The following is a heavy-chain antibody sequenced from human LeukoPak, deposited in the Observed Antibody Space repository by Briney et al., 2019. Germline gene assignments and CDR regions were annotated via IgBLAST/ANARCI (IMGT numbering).Heavy chain of an antibody. CDR1: GYTFTSYG. D-gene: IGHD3-3*01. Sequence: ASVKVSCKASGYTFTSYGISWVRQAPGQGLEWMGWISAYNGNTNYAQKLRGRVTMTTDTSTSTAYMELRSLRSDDTAVYYCARGKYDFWSGYDGTQDAFDIWGQGTMVTVSS. CDR2: ISAYNGNT. J-gene: IGHJ3*02. V-gene: IGHV1-18*01. CDR3: ARGKYDFWSGYDGTQDAFDI.